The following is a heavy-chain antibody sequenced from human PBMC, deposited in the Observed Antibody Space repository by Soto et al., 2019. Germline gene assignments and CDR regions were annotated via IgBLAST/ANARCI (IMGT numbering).Heavy chain of an antibody. CDR3: ARVPRMWELWPLDY. V-gene: IGHV1-3*01. D-gene: IGHD1-26*01. CDR2: INAGNGNT. Sequence: ASVKVSCTASGYTFTSYAMHWVRQAPGQRLEWMGWINAGNGNTKYSQKFQGRVTITRDTSASTAYMELSSLRSEDTAVYYCARVPRMWELWPLDYWGQGTLVTVSS. CDR1: GYTFTSYA. J-gene: IGHJ4*02.